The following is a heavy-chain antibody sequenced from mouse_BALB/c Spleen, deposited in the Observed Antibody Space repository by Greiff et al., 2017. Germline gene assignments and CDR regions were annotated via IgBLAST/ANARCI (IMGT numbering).Heavy chain of an antibody. CDR1: GFTFGSFG. CDR3: KATMITTGFAY. V-gene: IGHV5-17*02. J-gene: IGHJ3*01. Sequence: EVKLVESGGGLVQPGGSRKLSCAASGFTFGSFGMHWVRQAPERGLEWVAYISSGSSTIYYADTVKGRFTISRDNPKNTLFLQMTSLRSEDTAMYYCKATMITTGFAYWGQGTLVTVSA. D-gene: IGHD2-4*01. CDR2: ISSGSSTI.